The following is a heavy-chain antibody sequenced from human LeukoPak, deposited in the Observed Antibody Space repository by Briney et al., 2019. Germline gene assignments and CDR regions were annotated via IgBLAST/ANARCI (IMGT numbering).Heavy chain of an antibody. Sequence: PSETLSLTCAVYGGSFSGYYWSWIRQPPGKGLEWIGEINHSGSTNYNPSLKSRVTISVDTSKNQFSLKLSSVTAADTAVYYCASYILTGHKYYFDYWGQGTLVTVSS. CDR1: GGSFSGYY. CDR3: ASYILTGHKYYFDY. CDR2: INHSGST. V-gene: IGHV4-34*01. D-gene: IGHD3-9*01. J-gene: IGHJ4*02.